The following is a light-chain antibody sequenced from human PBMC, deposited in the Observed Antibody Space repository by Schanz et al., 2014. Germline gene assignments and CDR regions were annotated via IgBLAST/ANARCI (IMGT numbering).Light chain of an antibody. CDR2: RSN. J-gene: IGLJ2*01. Sequence: QSMVTQSPSASGTPGQRVTISCSGSSSNIGRNYVYWYQQVPGTAPKLLIYRSNQRPSGVPDRFFGSKSGTSASLAISGLRSEDEADYYCAAWDDSLSGLVFGGGTKVTVL. CDR3: AAWDDSLSGLV. CDR1: SSNIGRNY. V-gene: IGLV1-47*01.